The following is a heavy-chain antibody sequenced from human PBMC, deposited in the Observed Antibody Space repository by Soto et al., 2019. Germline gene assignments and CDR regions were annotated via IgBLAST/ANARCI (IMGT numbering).Heavy chain of an antibody. V-gene: IGHV4-59*08. Sequence: PSETLSLTCTVSGGSISSYFWSWIRQPPGKGLEWIGYIYYSGSTNYNPSLKSRVTISVDTSKNQFPLRLTSVSAADTAVYYCARRNGIDYWGQGTLVTSPQ. CDR1: GGSISSYF. D-gene: IGHD4-4*01. J-gene: IGHJ4*02. CDR3: ARRNGIDY. CDR2: IYYSGST.